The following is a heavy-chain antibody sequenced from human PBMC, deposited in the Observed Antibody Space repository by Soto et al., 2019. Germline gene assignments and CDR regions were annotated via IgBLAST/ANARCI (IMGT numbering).Heavy chain of an antibody. J-gene: IGHJ3*02. Sequence: TVGSLRLSCAASGFTFSNAWMSWVRQAPGKGLEWVGRIKSKTDGGTTDYAAPVKGRFTISRDDSKNTLYLQMNSLKTEDTAVYYCTTEVPSGQHPDAFDIWGQGTMVTVSS. CDR2: IKSKTDGGTT. CDR1: GFTFSNAW. D-gene: IGHD3-10*01. CDR3: TTEVPSGQHPDAFDI. V-gene: IGHV3-15*01.